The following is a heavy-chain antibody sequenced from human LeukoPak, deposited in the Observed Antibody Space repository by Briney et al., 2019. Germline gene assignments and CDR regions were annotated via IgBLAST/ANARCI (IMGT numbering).Heavy chain of an antibody. J-gene: IGHJ4*02. CDR1: GFTFSNAW. D-gene: IGHD2-15*01. CDR2: FKSKTDGGTT. V-gene: IGHV3-15*01. Sequence: GGSLRLSCAASGFTFSNAWMSWVRQAPGKRLEWVGRFKSKTDGGTTDYAAPVKGRFTISRDDSKNTLYLQMNSLKTEDTAVYYCTTEGGWSFYFDYWGQGTLVTVSS. CDR3: TTEGGWSFYFDY.